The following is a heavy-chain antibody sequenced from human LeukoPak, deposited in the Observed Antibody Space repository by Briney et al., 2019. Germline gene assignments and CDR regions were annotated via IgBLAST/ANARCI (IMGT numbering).Heavy chain of an antibody. D-gene: IGHD3-22*01. Sequence: ASVKVSCKASGYTFTSSYMHWVRQAPGQGLEWMGIINPRDGSANSAQKFQGRVTLTRDTSTSTVYMELSSLRSDDTAVYYCARDRGKVVIATYWYFDLWGRGTLVTVSS. CDR3: ARDRGKVVIATYWYFDL. CDR1: GYTFTSSY. J-gene: IGHJ2*01. V-gene: IGHV1-46*01. CDR2: INPRDGSA.